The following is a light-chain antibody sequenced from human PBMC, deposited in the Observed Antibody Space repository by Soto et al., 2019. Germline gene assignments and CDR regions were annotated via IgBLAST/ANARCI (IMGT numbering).Light chain of an antibody. CDR3: QQYYSYPPMT. Sequence: AIRMTQSPSSLSASTGDRVTITCRASQGISSYLAWYQQKPGKAPKLLIYAASTLQSGVPSRFSGSGSGTDFTFTICCLQSEDFANYYCQQYYSYPPMTFGQGNKVDIK. J-gene: IGKJ1*01. CDR1: QGISSY. V-gene: IGKV1-8*01. CDR2: AAS.